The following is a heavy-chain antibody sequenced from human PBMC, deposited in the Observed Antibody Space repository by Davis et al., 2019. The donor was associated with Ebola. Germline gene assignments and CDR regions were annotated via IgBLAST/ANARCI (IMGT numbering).Heavy chain of an antibody. V-gene: IGHV4-59*08. D-gene: IGHD2-15*01. CDR2: IYYSGST. CDR3: AGCFQPYYYGMDV. CDR1: GGSISSYY. Sequence: MPGGSLRLSCTVSGGSISSYYWSWIRQPPGKGLEWIGYIYYSGSTNYNPSLKSRVTISVDTSKNQFSLKLSSVTAADTAVYYCAGCFQPYYYGMDVWGQGTTVTVSS. J-gene: IGHJ6*02.